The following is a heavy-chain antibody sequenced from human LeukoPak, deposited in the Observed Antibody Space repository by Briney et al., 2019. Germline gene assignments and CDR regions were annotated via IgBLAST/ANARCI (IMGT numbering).Heavy chain of an antibody. CDR3: ARSSAYCSSNACYEDY. D-gene: IGHD2-2*01. V-gene: IGHV3-9*01. Sequence: GGSLRLSCAASGFTFDDYAMHWVRQAPGKGLEWVSGISWNSGSIGYADSVKGRFTISRDISKNTLYLQMNSLRAEDTAIYYCARSSAYCSSNACYEDYWGQGTLVTVSS. CDR2: ISWNSGSI. CDR1: GFTFDDYA. J-gene: IGHJ4*02.